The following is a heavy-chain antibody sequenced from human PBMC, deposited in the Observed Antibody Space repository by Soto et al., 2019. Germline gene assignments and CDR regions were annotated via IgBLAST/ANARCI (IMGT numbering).Heavy chain of an antibody. Sequence: VQLVESGGGVVQPGRSLRLSCAASGFTFSDYAMHWVRQAPGKGLEWVAVVSHDGRNTHYADSVKGRFTISRDSSKNTVSLELTSLSAEDTSVYYCAKGRRQWLVTSDFNYWCQGALVTVSS. CDR1: GFTFSDYA. J-gene: IGHJ4*02. V-gene: IGHV3-30*18. D-gene: IGHD6-19*01. CDR3: AKGRRQWLVTSDFNY. CDR2: VSHDGRNT.